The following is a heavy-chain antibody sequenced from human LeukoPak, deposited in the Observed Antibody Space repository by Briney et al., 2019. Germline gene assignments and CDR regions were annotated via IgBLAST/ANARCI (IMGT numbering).Heavy chain of an antibody. V-gene: IGHV3-20*04. J-gene: IGHJ4*02. CDR1: GFTFDDYG. CDR3: ARGLSDYGDYRTPDDY. Sequence: PGGSLRLSCAASGFTFDDYGMSWVRQAPGKGLEWVSGINWNGGSTGYADSVEGRFTISRDNAKNSLYLQMNSLRAEDTALYYCARGLSDYGDYRTPDDYWGQGTLVTVSS. D-gene: IGHD4-17*01. CDR2: INWNGGST.